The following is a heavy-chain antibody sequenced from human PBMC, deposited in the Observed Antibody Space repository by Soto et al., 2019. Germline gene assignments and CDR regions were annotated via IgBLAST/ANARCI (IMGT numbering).Heavy chain of an antibody. V-gene: IGHV4-59*01. CDR2: IYYSGST. CDR3: ARSRYTSGWWTPPFDY. J-gene: IGHJ4*02. Sequence: SETLSLTCTVSRGSISNYFWTWIRQPPGRGLEWIGYIYYSGSTNYNPSLKSRVTKTVDTSKNQFSMKLTSVTAADMAVYYCARSRYTSGWWTPPFDYWGQGTLVTVSS. CDR1: RGSISNYF. D-gene: IGHD6-19*01.